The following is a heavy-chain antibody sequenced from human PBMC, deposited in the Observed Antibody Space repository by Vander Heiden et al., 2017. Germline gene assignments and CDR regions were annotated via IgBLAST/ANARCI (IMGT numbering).Heavy chain of an antibody. CDR3: AKETLEYSSSGVDP. V-gene: IGHV3-23*01. CDR1: GFTFSSYA. D-gene: IGHD6-6*01. CDR2: ISGSGGST. Sequence: EVQLLESGGGLVQPGGSLRLSCASSGFTFSSYARSWVRQAPGKGLEWVSAISGSGGSTYYADAVKGRFTISRDNSKNTLYLQMNSLRAEDTAVYYCAKETLEYSSSGVDPWGQGTLVTVSS. J-gene: IGHJ5*02.